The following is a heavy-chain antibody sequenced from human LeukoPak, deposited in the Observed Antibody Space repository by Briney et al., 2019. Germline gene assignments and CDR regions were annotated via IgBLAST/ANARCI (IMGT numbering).Heavy chain of an antibody. V-gene: IGHV3-20*04. CDR1: GFTFDDYG. CDR2: INWNGGST. D-gene: IGHD3-22*01. J-gene: IGHJ4*02. Sequence: GGSLRLSCAASGFTFDDYGMSWVRQAPGKGLEWVSGINWNGGSTGYADSVKGRFTISRDNTKNSLYLQMNSLRAEDTAVYYCARDPGYYDSSGYFDYWGQGTLVTVSS. CDR3: ARDPGYYDSSGYFDY.